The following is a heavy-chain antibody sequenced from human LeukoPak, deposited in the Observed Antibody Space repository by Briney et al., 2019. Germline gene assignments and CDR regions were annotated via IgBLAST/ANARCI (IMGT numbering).Heavy chain of an antibody. D-gene: IGHD1-20*01. CDR1: GGTFSSYA. Sequence: ASVKVSCQASGGTFSSYAISWVRQAPGQGLEWMGRIIPIFGTANYARKFQGRVTITADKSTSTAYMELSSLRSEDTAVYYCARDRGITGTTNWFDPWGQGTLVTVSS. J-gene: IGHJ5*02. CDR3: ARDRGITGTTNWFDP. CDR2: IIPIFGTA. V-gene: IGHV1-69*06.